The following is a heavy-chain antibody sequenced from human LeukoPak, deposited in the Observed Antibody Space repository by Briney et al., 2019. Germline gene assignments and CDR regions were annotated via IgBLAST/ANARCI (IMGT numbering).Heavy chain of an antibody. CDR1: GYTFTSSY. CDR2: INPAGGST. Sequence: ASVKVSCKASGYTFTSSYMHWVRQAPGQGLELMGVINPAGGSTAYAQKFHDRVTMTEDPSTDTAYLELSSLRAEDTAVYYCATFVPDSETSEFYIHAFHIWGRGTMVTVSS. D-gene: IGHD3-22*01. J-gene: IGHJ3*02. CDR3: ATFVPDSETSEFYIHAFHI. V-gene: IGHV1-46*01.